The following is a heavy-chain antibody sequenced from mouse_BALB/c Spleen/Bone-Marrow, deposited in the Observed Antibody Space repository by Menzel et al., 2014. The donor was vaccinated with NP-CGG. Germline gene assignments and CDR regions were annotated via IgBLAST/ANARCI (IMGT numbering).Heavy chain of an antibody. V-gene: IGHV1-14*01. CDR1: GYTFTSYV. CDR2: INPYNDGT. CDR3: ARRRVYGNYIYFDY. J-gene: IGHJ2*01. Sequence: EVKLMESGPELVKPGASVKMSCKASGYTFTSYVMHWVKQKPGQGLEWIGYINPYNDGTKYNEKFKGKATLTSDKSSSTAYMEPSILASEDSAVYYCARRRVYGNYIYFDYWGQGTTLTVSS. D-gene: IGHD2-1*01.